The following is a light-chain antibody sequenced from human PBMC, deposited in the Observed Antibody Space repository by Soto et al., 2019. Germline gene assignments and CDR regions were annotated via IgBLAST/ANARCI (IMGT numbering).Light chain of an antibody. J-gene: IGKJ5*01. V-gene: IGKV1-39*01. CDR3: EQSYSTPIT. CDR2: AAS. Sequence: DIQMTQSPSSLSASVGDRVTITCRASQSISSYLNWYQHKPRKAPKRLIYAASSLQSGVPSRFSGSGSGTDFTLTISSLQPEDFATYYCEQSYSTPITFGQGTRLEIK. CDR1: QSISSY.